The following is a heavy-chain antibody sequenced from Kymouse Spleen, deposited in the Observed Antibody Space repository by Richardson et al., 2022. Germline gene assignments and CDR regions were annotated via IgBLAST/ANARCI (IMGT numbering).Heavy chain of an antibody. J-gene: IGHJ6*02. D-gene: IGHD3-16*02. Sequence: QVQLVQSGAEVKKPGASVKVSCKASGYTFTSYAMHWVRQAPGQRLEWMGWINAGNGNTKYSQKFQGRVTITRDTSASTAYMELSSLRSEDTAVYYCAREGGGINYYYYYGMDVWGQGTTVTVSS. CDR2: INAGNGNT. CDR3: AREGGGINYYYYYGMDV. V-gene: IGHV1-3*01. CDR1: GYTFTSYA.